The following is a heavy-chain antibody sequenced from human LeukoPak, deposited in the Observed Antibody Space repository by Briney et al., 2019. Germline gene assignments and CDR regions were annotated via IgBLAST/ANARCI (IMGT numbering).Heavy chain of an antibody. D-gene: IGHD2-2*01. CDR3: TRGRNSAFEY. CDR1: GDSVSSSGVA. V-gene: IGHV6-1*01. J-gene: IGHJ4*02. Sequence: AQTLSLTCAISGDSVSSSGVAWNWMRQSPSRGLEWLVRTYYASQWSNEYALSVKSLITINPDTSKNQFSLQLNSVTPEDTAVYYCTRGRNSAFEYWGKGNLVTVSS. CDR2: TYYASQWSN.